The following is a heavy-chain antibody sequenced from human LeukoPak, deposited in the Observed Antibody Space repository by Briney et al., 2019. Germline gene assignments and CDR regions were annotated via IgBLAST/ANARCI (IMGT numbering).Heavy chain of an antibody. CDR1: GYSFTNYY. CDR2: INPRGGST. Sequence: ASVKVSCKAFGYSFTNYYMHWVRQAPGQGLEWMGIINPRGGSTTYAQKFQGRVTMTRDTSTSTVYMELSSLRSDDTAVYYCARFGGYSYEDWGQGTLVTVSS. J-gene: IGHJ4*02. D-gene: IGHD5-18*01. CDR3: ARFGGYSYED. V-gene: IGHV1-46*01.